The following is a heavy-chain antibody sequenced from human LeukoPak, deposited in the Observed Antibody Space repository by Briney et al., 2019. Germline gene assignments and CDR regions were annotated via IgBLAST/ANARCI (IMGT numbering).Heavy chain of an antibody. J-gene: IGHJ4*02. D-gene: IGHD3-22*01. CDR3: AKGNYYDSSGSEIDY. V-gene: IGHV3-23*01. Sequence: GGSLRLSCAASGFTFSSYAMSWVRQAPGKGLEWVSAISGSGGSTYYADSVKGRFTISRDNSKNTLYLQMNSLRAEDTAVYYCAKGNYYDSSGSEIDYWGQGTLVTVSS. CDR2: ISGSGGST. CDR1: GFTFSSYA.